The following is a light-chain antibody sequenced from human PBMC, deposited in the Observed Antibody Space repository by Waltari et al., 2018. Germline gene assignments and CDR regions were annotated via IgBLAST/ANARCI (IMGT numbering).Light chain of an antibody. CDR1: QSVLYSPNNKNY. CDR2: WSS. J-gene: IGKJ1*01. Sequence: DIVMTQSPDSLAVSLGERATINCKSSQSVLYSPNNKNYLAWFQQKPGQPPKLLMYWSSTRESGVPDRFSGSGSETDFTLTISSLQAEDVAVYYCQQYYSSPPTFGQGTRVEI. V-gene: IGKV4-1*01. CDR3: QQYYSSPPT.